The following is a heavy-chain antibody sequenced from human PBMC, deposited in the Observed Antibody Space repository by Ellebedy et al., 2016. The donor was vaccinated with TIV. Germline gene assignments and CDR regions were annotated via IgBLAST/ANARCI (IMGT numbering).Heavy chain of an antibody. D-gene: IGHD3-9*01. CDR3: GRARAPGYFAYYYYGMDV. CDR1: GFTFGDYY. V-gene: IGHV3-11*01. CDR2: ITNTGHTI. J-gene: IGHJ6*02. Sequence: GESLKISCAASGFTFGDYYMSWIRQAPGKGLEWISYITNTGHTIYYADSMKGRFTVARDNANNSMYLHMSSLRAEDTATYYCGRARAPGYFAYYYYGMDVWGQGTTVTVSS.